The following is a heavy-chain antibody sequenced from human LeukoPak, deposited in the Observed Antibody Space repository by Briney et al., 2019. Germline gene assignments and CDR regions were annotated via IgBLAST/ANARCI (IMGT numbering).Heavy chain of an antibody. J-gene: IGHJ6*02. CDR1: GGTFSSYA. CDR2: IIPILGTA. CDR3: ARYIAAAGYYYYGMDV. Sequence: ASVKVSCKASGGTFSSYAISWVRQAPGQGLEWMGGIIPILGTANYAQKFQGRVTITADESTSTAYMELSSLRSEDTAVYYCARYIAAAGYYYYGMDVWGQGTTVTVSS. V-gene: IGHV1-69*13. D-gene: IGHD6-13*01.